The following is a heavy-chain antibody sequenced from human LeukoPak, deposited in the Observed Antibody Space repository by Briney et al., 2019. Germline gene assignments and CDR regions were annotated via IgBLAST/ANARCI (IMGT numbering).Heavy chain of an antibody. CDR3: ARLSRCSNTANCYTWFDP. CDR1: GFTFSNYW. J-gene: IGHJ5*02. D-gene: IGHD2-2*02. Sequence: GGSLRLSCEASGFTFSNYWMSWVRQAPGKGLEWVANIKQDGSEKYFVDSVKGRFTISRDNAKNSLLLQMTRLRADDTAVYYCARLSRCSNTANCYTWFDPWGQGTLVTVSS. CDR2: IKQDGSEK. V-gene: IGHV3-7*01.